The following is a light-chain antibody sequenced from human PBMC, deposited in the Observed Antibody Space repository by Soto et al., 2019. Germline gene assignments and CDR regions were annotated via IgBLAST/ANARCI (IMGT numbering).Light chain of an antibody. Sequence: DVVMTQSPLSLPVTLGQPASVSCRSSQSLVHSDGNSYLSWFQQRPGQSPRRLIYKVSNRDSGVPDRFSGSGSDTDFTLKISRVEAEDVGVYYCMQGTHWPYTFGQGTQLEIK. CDR1: QSLVHSDGNSY. CDR3: MQGTHWPYT. V-gene: IGKV2-30*02. CDR2: KVS. J-gene: IGKJ2*01.